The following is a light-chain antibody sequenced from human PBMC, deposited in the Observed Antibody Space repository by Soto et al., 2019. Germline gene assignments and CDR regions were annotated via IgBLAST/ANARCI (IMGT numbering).Light chain of an antibody. J-gene: IGKJ4*01. CDR2: FAS. CDR3: QQYNKWPLT. CDR1: QSVSNN. Sequence: EIVMTQSPATLSVSPGERATLSCRARQSVSNNLAWYQQKPGQAPRHLIYFASTRATGIPARFSGSGSGTEFTLTISSLQSEDFAVYYCQQYNKWPLTFGGGTKVETK. V-gene: IGKV3-15*01.